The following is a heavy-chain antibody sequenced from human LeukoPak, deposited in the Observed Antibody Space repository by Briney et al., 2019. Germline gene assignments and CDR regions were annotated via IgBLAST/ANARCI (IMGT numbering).Heavy chain of an antibody. CDR2: IKQDGSEK. D-gene: IGHD5-18*01. CDR3: ARVGYISYNYFDY. J-gene: IGHJ4*02. CDR1: GFTFSSYG. V-gene: IGHV3-7*01. Sequence: GGSLRLSCAASGFTFSSYGMHWVRQAPGKGLEWVANIKQDGSEKYYVDSVKGRFTISRDNAKNSLYLQMNSLRAEDTAVYYCARVGYISYNYFDYWGQGTLVTVSS.